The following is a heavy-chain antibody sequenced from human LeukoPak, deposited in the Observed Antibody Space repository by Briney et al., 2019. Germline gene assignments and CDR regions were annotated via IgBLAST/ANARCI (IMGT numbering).Heavy chain of an antibody. D-gene: IGHD3-3*01. V-gene: IGHV4-39*01. CDR2: IYYSGST. Sequence: PSETLSLTCTVSGGSISSSSYYWGWIRQPPGKGLAWIGGIYYSGSTYYNPSLKSRVTISVDTSKNQFSMKLSSVTAADTAVYYCASKPPMTIFGVVIPWGQGTLVTVSS. J-gene: IGHJ5*02. CDR1: GGSISSSSYY. CDR3: ASKPPMTIFGVVIP.